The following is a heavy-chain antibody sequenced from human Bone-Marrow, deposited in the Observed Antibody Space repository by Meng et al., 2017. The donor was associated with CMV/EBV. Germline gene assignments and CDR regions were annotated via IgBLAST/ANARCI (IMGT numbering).Heavy chain of an antibody. Sequence: ILSCAASGFTFSRYVMTWVRQAPGRGLEWVSTISTYGGTTYYTDSVKGRFIISRDNSTNTLYLQMTSLRAEDTAVYFCAKNSRPIDYWGQGTLVTVSS. D-gene: IGHD4-23*01. CDR2: ISTYGGTT. V-gene: IGHV3-23*01. CDR3: AKNSRPIDY. J-gene: IGHJ4*02. CDR1: GFTFSRYV.